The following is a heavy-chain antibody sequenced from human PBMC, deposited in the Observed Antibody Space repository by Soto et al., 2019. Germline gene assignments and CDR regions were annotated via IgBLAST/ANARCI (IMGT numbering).Heavy chain of an antibody. CDR1: GFTFSSYG. V-gene: IGHV3-33*01. D-gene: IGHD6-13*01. CDR2: IWYDGSNK. J-gene: IGHJ4*02. CDR3: ARGGSLSSSWYPTYEENCDY. Sequence: VESGGGVVQPGRSLRLSCAASGFTFSSYGMHWVRQAPGKGLEWGAGIWYDGSNKYYADSVKGRFTISRDNSKNTLYLQMNSLRAEDTAVYYCARGGSLSSSWYPTYEENCDYWGQGTLVTVSS.